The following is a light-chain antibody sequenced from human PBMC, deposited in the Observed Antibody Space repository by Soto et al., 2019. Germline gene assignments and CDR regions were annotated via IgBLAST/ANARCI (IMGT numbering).Light chain of an antibody. CDR1: QSVXXN. V-gene: IGKV3-15*01. CDR3: QQYNNWPPLT. CDR2: GAS. Sequence: EIVLTQSPATLSVSPGERATLSCRASQSVXXNLAWYQQKPGQAPRLLIYGASTRATGIPARFSGSGSGTXXTXXXSXXQSEDFAVYYCQQYNNWPPLTFGGGTKVEIK. J-gene: IGKJ4*01.